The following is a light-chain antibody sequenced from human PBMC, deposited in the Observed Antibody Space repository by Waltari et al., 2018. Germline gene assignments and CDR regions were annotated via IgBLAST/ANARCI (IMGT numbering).Light chain of an antibody. J-gene: IGKJ2*01. CDR2: GAS. CDR1: QSLTKRY. V-gene: IGKV3-20*01. Sequence: VLPQSPGTLSLSPGERATLSCRASQSLTKRYLAWYQQQPGQAPRLLIYGASSRAVGIPDRFSGSVSGTDFTLTISRLEPENSAVYYCQQYGSSILYTFGQGTKLEIK. CDR3: QQYGSSILYT.